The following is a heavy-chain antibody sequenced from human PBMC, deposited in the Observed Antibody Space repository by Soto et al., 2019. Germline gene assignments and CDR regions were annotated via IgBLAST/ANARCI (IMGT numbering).Heavy chain of an antibody. V-gene: IGHV3-53*01. Sequence: PGGSLRLSCAASGFTVSSNYMSWVRQAPGKGLEWVSVIYSGGSTYYADSVKGRFTISRDNSKNTLYLQMNSLRAEDTAVYYCARLYDFWSGYYYGMDVCGQGTTVIVSS. CDR3: ARLYDFWSGYYYGMDV. CDR2: IYSGGST. J-gene: IGHJ6*02. CDR1: GFTVSSNY. D-gene: IGHD3-3*01.